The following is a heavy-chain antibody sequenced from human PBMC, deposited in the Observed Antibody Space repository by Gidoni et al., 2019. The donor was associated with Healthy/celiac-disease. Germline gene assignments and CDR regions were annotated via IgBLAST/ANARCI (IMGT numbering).Heavy chain of an antibody. CDR1: GGTFSSYA. J-gene: IGHJ4*02. Sequence: QVQLVQSGAEVKKPGSSVTVCCKASGGTFSSYALSWVQRDPGQGLEWMGGIIPILGTENNEKKFQGRVTITGDESTSTAYMERSSLKSEDTAVYYCARGSPRRYCSGGSCHGVFDYWGQGTLVTVSS. D-gene: IGHD2-15*01. V-gene: IGHV1-69*01. CDR2: IIPILGTE. CDR3: ARGSPRRYCSGGSCHGVFDY.